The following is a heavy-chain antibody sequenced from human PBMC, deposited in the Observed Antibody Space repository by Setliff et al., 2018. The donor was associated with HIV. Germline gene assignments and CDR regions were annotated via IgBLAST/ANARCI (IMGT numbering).Heavy chain of an antibody. CDR1: GGSISSSNW. CDR2: IYHSGST. D-gene: IGHD2-2*02. J-gene: IGHJ3*02. Sequence: PSETLSLTCAVSGGSISSSNWWSWVRQHPGKGLEWIGEIYHSGSTNHNPSLKSRLTISVDAAKNQFSLKLSSVTAADTAVYYCARAPPYMYAFDIWGQGTMVTVSS. V-gene: IGHV4-4*02. CDR3: ARAPPYMYAFDI.